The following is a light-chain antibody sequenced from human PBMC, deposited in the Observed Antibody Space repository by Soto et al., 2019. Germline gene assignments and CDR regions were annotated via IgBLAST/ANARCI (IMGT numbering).Light chain of an antibody. J-gene: IGLJ2*01. CDR1: SGHSTYI. Sequence: QSVPTQSSSASASLGSSVKLTCTLSSGHSTYIIAWHQQQPGKAPRYLMKLEGSGSYNKGSGIPDRFSGSSSGADRYLTISNLQFEDEADYYCETWDTNVVVFGGGTKVTVL. V-gene: IGLV4-60*02. CDR3: ETWDTNVVV. CDR2: LEGSGSY.